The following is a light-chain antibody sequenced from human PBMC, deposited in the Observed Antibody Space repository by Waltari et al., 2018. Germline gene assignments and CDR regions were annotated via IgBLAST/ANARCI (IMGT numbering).Light chain of an antibody. CDR3: GSYAGRATWA. CDR2: DVS. CDR1: SSDVAGYDY. Sequence: QSALTQPRSVSGSPGRSVTISCTGTSSDVAGYDYVSWYQHYPGKAPKLVICDVSKRPSGVPDRFSGSKSGNTASLTSSGLQAEDEADCNCGSYAGRATWAFGGGTKLTVL. V-gene: IGLV2-11*01. J-gene: IGLJ3*02.